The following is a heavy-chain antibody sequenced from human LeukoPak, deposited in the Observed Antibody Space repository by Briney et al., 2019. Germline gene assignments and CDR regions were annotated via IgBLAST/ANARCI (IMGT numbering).Heavy chain of an antibody. V-gene: IGHV4-59*01. CDR3: ARGYCRGGSCYRSFFDQ. Sequence: PETLSLTCTVSGGSISSFYWSWIRQPPGKGLEWIGYTSYSGSANYNSTLKSRVTISLDTSKNQFSLKLNSVTAADTAVYYCARGYCRGGSCYRSFFDQWGQGTLVTASS. CDR2: TSYSGSA. J-gene: IGHJ4*02. CDR1: GGSISSFY. D-gene: IGHD2-15*01.